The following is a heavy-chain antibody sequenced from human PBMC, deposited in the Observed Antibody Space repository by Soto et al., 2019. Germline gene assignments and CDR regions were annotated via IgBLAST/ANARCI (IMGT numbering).Heavy chain of an antibody. CDR2: IYYSGST. J-gene: IGHJ5*02. V-gene: IGHV4-61*01. D-gene: IGHD3-9*01. Sequence: SETLSLTCTVSGGSVSSGSYYWSWIRQPPGKGLEWIGYIYYSGSTNYNPSLKSRVTISVDTSKNQFSLKLSSVTAADTAVYYCARATEYYDILTGLNWFDPWGQGTLVTVSS. CDR1: GGSVSSGSYY. CDR3: ARATEYYDILTGLNWFDP.